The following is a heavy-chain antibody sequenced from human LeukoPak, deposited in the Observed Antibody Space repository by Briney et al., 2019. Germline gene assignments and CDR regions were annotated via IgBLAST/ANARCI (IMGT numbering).Heavy chain of an antibody. CDR3: AKDREAAAVSPPGVHFDY. CDR1: GFTFSSYW. CDR2: INSDGSST. V-gene: IGHV3-74*01. J-gene: IGHJ4*02. D-gene: IGHD6-13*01. Sequence: GGSLRLSCAASGFTFSSYWMYWVRQAPGKGLVWVSCINSDGSSTSYADSVKGRFTISRDNAKNTLYLQMNGLRAEDTAVYYCAKDREAAAVSPPGVHFDYWGQGTLVTVSS.